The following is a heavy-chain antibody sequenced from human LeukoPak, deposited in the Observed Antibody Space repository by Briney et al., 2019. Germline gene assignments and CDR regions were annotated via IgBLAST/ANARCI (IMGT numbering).Heavy chain of an antibody. CDR3: ARDPDIVVVPAAIGNRSPDDY. CDR2: INPSGGST. Sequence: AASVKVSCKASGYTFTSYYMHWVRQAPGQGLEWMGIINPSGGSTSYAQKFQGRVTMTRDMSTSTVYMELRSLRSDDTAVYYCARDPDIVVVPAAIGNRSPDDYWGQGTLVTVSS. J-gene: IGHJ4*02. CDR1: GYTFTSYY. D-gene: IGHD2-2*01. V-gene: IGHV1-46*01.